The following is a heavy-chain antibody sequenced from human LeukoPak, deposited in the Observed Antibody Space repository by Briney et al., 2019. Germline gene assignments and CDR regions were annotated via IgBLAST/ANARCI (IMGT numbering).Heavy chain of an antibody. J-gene: IGHJ3*01. CDR1: GFTFSSYE. CDR2: ISSSGSSV. CDR3: ARGPFVLIAAAANDAFDV. Sequence: VGSLRLSCAASGFTFSSYEMNWVRQAPGQGLEWVSYISSSGSSVYYADSVRGRFTISRDNAKNSLYLQMNSLRAEDTAVYYCARGPFVLIAAAANDAFDVWGQGTVVTVSS. V-gene: IGHV3-48*03. D-gene: IGHD6-13*01.